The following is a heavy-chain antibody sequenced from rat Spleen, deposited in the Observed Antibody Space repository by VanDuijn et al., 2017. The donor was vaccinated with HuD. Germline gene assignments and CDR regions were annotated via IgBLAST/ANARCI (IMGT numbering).Heavy chain of an antibody. CDR1: GFSLTSYN. J-gene: IGHJ4*01. CDR2: IWTGGST. V-gene: IGHV2-30*01. CDR3: ARNPYYYDGYYYVMDA. D-gene: IGHD1-12*03. Sequence: QVQLKESGPGLVQPSQTLSLTCTVSGFSLTSYNVHWVRQPTGKGLEWMGVIWTGGSTDYNSALKSRLSISRDTSKSQVFLKMNSLQTEDIATYYCARNPYYYDGYYYVMDAWGQGASVTVSS.